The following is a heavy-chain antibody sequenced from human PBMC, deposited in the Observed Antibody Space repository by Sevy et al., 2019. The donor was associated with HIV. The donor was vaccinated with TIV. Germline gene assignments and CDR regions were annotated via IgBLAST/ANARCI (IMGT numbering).Heavy chain of an antibody. J-gene: IGHJ5*02. V-gene: IGHV3-23*01. CDR2: ISGGGHNT. CDR3: ARDRQWDLPLPWLDT. Sequence: GGSLRLSCVASGFTFSAYAMTWVRQAPGKGLEWVSTISGGGHNTYYANSVKGRFTISRDNSKKTLFLQMKSLRVDDTVIYYCARDRQWDLPLPWLDTWGQGTLVTVSS. CDR1: GFTFSAYA. D-gene: IGHD1-26*01.